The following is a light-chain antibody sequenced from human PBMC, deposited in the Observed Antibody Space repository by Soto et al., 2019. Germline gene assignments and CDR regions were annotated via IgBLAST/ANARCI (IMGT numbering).Light chain of an antibody. J-gene: IGLJ2*01. CDR2: YDS. Sequence: SYELTQPPSVSVVPGKTARITCGGNNIGSKSVHWYQQKPGQAPVLVIYYDSDRPSGIPERFSGSNSVNTATLTISRVEAGDEADYYCQVWDSSSDHPVFGGGTKLTVL. CDR3: QVWDSSSDHPV. CDR1: NIGSKS. V-gene: IGLV3-21*04.